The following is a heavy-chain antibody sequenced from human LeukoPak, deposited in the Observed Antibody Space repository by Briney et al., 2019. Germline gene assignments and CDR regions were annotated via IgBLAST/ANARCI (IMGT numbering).Heavy chain of an antibody. V-gene: IGHV1-58*01. CDR2: IVVGSGNT. Sequence: SVKVSCKASGFTFTSSAVQWVRQARGQRLEWIGWIVVGSGNTNYAQKFQERATITRDMSTSTAYMELSSLRSEDTAVYYCAAVGGLGVYAFDIWGQGTMVTVSS. CDR1: GFTFTSSA. D-gene: IGHD3-3*01. CDR3: AAVGGLGVYAFDI. J-gene: IGHJ3*02.